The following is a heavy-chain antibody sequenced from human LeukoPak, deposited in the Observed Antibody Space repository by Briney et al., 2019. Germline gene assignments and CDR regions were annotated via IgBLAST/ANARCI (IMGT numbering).Heavy chain of an antibody. J-gene: IGHJ4*02. CDR3: AIVRWVYSYGYPYYFDY. V-gene: IGHV3-21*01. Sequence: PGRSLRLSCAASRFTFSSYTTNWVRQAPGGGREWVSSISSSSSNIYNADSVKDRFIISRDNAKNTLYLQMNSLRAEDTGVYYCAIVRWVYSYGYPYYFDYWGQGTLVTVSS. D-gene: IGHD5-18*01. CDR2: ISSSSSNI. CDR1: RFTFSSYT.